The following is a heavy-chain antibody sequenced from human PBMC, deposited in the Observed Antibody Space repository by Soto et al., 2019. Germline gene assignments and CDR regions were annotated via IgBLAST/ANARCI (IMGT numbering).Heavy chain of an antibody. CDR3: ARSYYDFWSGYCSSPVFAP. CDR1: GYTFTSYG. V-gene: IGHV1-18*01. J-gene: IGHJ5*02. D-gene: IGHD3-3*01. CDR2: ISAYNGNT. Sequence: GASVKVSCKASGYTFTSYGISWVRQAPGQGLEWMGWISAYNGNTNYAQKLQGRVTMTTDTSTSTAYMELRSLRSDDTAVYYCARSYYDFWSGYCSSPVFAPWGQGTQDTGSS.